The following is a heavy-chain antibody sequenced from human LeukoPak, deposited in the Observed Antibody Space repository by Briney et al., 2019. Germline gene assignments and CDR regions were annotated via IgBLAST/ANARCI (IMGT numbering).Heavy chain of an antibody. Sequence: GESLRISCKGFGYSFTNYWITWVRPMPGKGLEWMGRIDPRDSYSNYSPSFQGHVTISVDKSINTVYLHWNSLKASDTAMYYCARLGEEWLVHNWFDPWGQGTLVTVSS. D-gene: IGHD6-19*01. V-gene: IGHV5-10-1*01. J-gene: IGHJ5*02. CDR3: ARLGEEWLVHNWFDP. CDR2: IDPRDSYS. CDR1: GYSFTNYW.